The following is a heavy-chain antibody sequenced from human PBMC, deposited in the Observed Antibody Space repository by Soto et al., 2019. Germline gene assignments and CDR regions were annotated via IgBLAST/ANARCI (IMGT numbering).Heavy chain of an antibody. J-gene: IGHJ4*02. V-gene: IGHV4-59*01. CDR2: IYYSGST. CDR3: ERDLEAVAGTHYYFHY. Sequence: PSETLSLTCTVSGGSMNSYYWSWIRQPPGKGLEWIGYIYYSGSTNYNPSLKSRVTISVDTSKNQFSQKLSSVTAADTAVYYCERDLEAVAGTHYYFHYSGQGPLGTVSS. D-gene: IGHD6-19*01. CDR1: GGSMNSYY.